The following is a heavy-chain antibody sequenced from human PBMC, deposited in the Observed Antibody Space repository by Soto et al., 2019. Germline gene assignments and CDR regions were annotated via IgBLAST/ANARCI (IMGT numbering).Heavy chain of an antibody. D-gene: IGHD3-9*01. CDR1: GGSFSGYY. Sequence: QVQLQQWGAGPLRPLETLSLTCGVSGGSFSGYYWGWIRQSPGKGLEWIGEINDRGSINYNPSLKSRASISVDTSKNHYSLNLRSVTAADTAVYYCARESHDILTGSPWVWYFDLWGRGTLVTVSS. CDR3: ARESHDILTGSPWVWYFDL. CDR2: INDRGSI. J-gene: IGHJ2*01. V-gene: IGHV4-34*01.